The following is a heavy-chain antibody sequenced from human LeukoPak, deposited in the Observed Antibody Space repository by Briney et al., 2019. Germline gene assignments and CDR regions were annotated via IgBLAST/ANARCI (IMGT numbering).Heavy chain of an antibody. D-gene: IGHD3-10*01. CDR3: ARAPPYGSGRNDAFDI. CDR2: ISSSSSYI. J-gene: IGHJ3*02. CDR1: GFTFSSYS. V-gene: IGHV3-21*01. Sequence: GGSLRLSCAASGFTFSSYSMNWVRQAPGKGLEWVSSISSSSSYIYYADSVKGRFTISRDNAKNSLYLQMNSLRAEDTAVYYCARAPPYGSGRNDAFDIWGQGTMVTVSS.